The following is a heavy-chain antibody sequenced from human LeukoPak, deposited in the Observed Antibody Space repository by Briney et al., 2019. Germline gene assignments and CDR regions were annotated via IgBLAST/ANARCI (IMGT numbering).Heavy chain of an antibody. CDR1: GFTFSSYA. CDR3: AKALQAIVATTVSH. V-gene: IGHV3-23*01. CDR2: ISGSGGST. J-gene: IGHJ3*01. Sequence: PGGSLRLSCAASGFTFSSYAMNWVRQAPGKGLEWVSAISGSGGSTYYADSVKGRFTISRDNSKNTLYLQMNSLRAEDTAVYYCAKALQAIVATTVSHWGQGTMVTVSS. D-gene: IGHD5-12*01.